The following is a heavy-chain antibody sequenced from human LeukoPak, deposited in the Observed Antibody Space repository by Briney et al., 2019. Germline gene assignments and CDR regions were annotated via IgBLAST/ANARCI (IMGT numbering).Heavy chain of an antibody. CDR2: INPSGGST. CDR3: ARDSGTVSDAFDI. D-gene: IGHD4-11*01. J-gene: IGHJ3*02. Sequence: GASVKVSCTASGYTFISYYIHWVRQAPGQGLEWMGIINPSGGSTRYAQKFQGRVTMTRDTSTGTIYMELSSLRSEDTAVYFCARDSGTVSDAFDIWGQGTMVTVSS. CDR1: GYTFISYY. V-gene: IGHV1-46*01.